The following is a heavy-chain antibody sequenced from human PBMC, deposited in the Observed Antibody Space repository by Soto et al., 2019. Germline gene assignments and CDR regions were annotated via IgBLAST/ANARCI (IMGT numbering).Heavy chain of an antibody. V-gene: IGHV1-18*01. J-gene: IGHJ3*02. Sequence: ASVKVSCKASGYTFTSYGIIWVRQAPGQGLEWMGWISAYNGNTNYAQKLQGRVTMTTDTSTSTAYMELRSLRSDDTAVYYCARDFLVADAFDIWGQGTMVTVSS. D-gene: IGHD2-8*02. CDR3: ARDFLVADAFDI. CDR2: ISAYNGNT. CDR1: GYTFTSYG.